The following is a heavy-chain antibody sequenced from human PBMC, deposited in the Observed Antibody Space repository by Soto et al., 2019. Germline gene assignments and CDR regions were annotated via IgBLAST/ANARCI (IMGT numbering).Heavy chain of an antibody. CDR1: GYAFTSYY. Sequence: ASVKVSCKASGYAFTSYYMHWVRQGPGQGLEWMGIIDPSGGSTSYAQKFQGRVTMTRDTSTSTVYMELSSLRSEDTAVYYCASSLGRIFGVVIPTDGDYYFDYWGQGTLVTVSS. V-gene: IGHV1-46*03. J-gene: IGHJ4*02. CDR3: ASSLGRIFGVVIPTDGDYYFDY. D-gene: IGHD3-3*01. CDR2: IDPSGGST.